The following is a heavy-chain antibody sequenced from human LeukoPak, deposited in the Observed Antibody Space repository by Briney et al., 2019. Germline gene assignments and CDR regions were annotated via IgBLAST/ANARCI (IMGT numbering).Heavy chain of an antibody. V-gene: IGHV3-66*01. D-gene: IGHD6-19*01. CDR1: GFTVSSNY. CDR3: ARSRGPGIAVAGLPFDY. CDR2: IYSGGST. Sequence: SGGSLRLSCAASGFTVSSNYMSWVRQAPGKGLEWVSVIYSGGSTYYADSVKGRFTISRDKSKNTLYLQMNSLRAEDTAVYYCARSRGPGIAVAGLPFDYWGQGTLVTVSS. J-gene: IGHJ4*02.